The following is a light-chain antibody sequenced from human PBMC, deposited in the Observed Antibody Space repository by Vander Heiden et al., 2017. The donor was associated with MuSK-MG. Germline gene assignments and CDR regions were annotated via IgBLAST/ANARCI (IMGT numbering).Light chain of an antibody. CDR3: LQSARNPIT. CDR2: AAS. J-gene: IGKJ5*01. CDR1: QSSSDY. Sequence: DIQMTQSPSSLSASLGGSVTITCRASQSSSDYLNWHQQKPGKAPKVLIYAASRLPGGVPSRFSGSGAGTDFVLTIRKLQPEDFATYYCLQSARNPITFGQGTRLEIK. V-gene: IGKV1-39*01.